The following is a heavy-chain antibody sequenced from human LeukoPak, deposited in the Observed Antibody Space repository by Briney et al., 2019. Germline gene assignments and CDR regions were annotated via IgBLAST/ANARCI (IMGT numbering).Heavy chain of an antibody. CDR1: GFTISSYA. V-gene: IGHV3-23*01. D-gene: IGHD2-21*02. J-gene: IGHJ6*02. CDR2: ISGSGGST. CDR3: VHCGGDCYPCSGMDV. Sequence: GGSLRLSCAASGFTISSYAMSWVHQAPGKGLEWVSVISGSGGSTYYADSVKGRFTISRDNSKNTLYLQMNSLRAEDTAVYYCVHCGGDCYPCSGMDVWGQGTTVTVSS.